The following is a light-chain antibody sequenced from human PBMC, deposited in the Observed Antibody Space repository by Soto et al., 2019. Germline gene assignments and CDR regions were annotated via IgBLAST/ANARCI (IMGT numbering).Light chain of an antibody. J-gene: IGKJ4*01. Sequence: EIVLTQSPATLSLSPGERATLSCRASQSVSSYLAWYQQKPGKAPRLLIYDASNRATGIPARFSGSGSGTDFTLTISSLEPEDFAVYYCQQRSNWPPGVTFGGGTQVEIK. CDR1: QSVSSY. V-gene: IGKV3-11*01. CDR3: QQRSNWPPGVT. CDR2: DAS.